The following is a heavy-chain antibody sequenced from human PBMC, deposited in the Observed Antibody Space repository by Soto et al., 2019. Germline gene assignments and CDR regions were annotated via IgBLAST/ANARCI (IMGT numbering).Heavy chain of an antibody. J-gene: IGHJ5*02. CDR2: IYYIGRT. CDR1: GGSISSYY. D-gene: IGHD2-2*01. V-gene: IGHV4-59*01. CDR3: ARGLRMQLLNWIDP. Sequence: PSEALSLTCDVSGGSISSYYWSWIRQPPGKGLEWIGNIYYIGRTNYNPSLKGRVTTPGDTSKNQFSQKLNSVTAEDTAVYDCARGLRMQLLNWIDPWGHGTLVTVSS.